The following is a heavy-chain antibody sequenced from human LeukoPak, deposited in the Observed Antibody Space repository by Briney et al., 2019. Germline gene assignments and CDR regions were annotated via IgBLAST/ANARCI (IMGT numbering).Heavy chain of an antibody. CDR1: EFTFSSYA. CDR2: ISGGGVDT. V-gene: IGHV3-23*01. CDR3: AKGRAYYYYDMDV. J-gene: IGHJ6*02. Sequence: GGSLRLSCAASEFTFSSYAMSWVRQAPGKGLDWVSTISGGGVDTYYADSEKGRFTISRDSSKSTLYLQMNSLRAEDTAVYYCAKGRAYYYYDMDVWGQGTTVTVSS.